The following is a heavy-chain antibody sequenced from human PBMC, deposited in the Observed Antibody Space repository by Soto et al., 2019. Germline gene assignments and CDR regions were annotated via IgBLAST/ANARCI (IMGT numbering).Heavy chain of an antibody. CDR3: ARDLPPVDY. V-gene: IGHV1-18*01. CDR1: GYTFSSYH. CDR2: ISAYNGNT. J-gene: IGHJ4*02. Sequence: QIQLVQSGADVKKPVASVKVSCKASGYTFSSYHITWVRQAPGQGLEWMGWISAYNGNTNYAQNLQGRVTMTTDPSTSTAYMELRSLRSDDTAVYYCARDLPPVDYWGQGTLVTVSS.